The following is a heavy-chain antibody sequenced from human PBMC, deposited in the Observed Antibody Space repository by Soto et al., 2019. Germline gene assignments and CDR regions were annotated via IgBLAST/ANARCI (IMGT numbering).Heavy chain of an antibody. V-gene: IGHV1-69*13. Sequence: ASVKVSCKASGGTFSSYAISWVRQAPGQGLEWMGGIIPIFGTANYAQKFQGGVTITADESTSTAYMELSSLRSEDTAVYYCARELGYCTNGVCPNWGQGTLVTVSS. D-gene: IGHD2-8*01. CDR1: GGTFSSYA. CDR3: ARELGYCTNGVCPN. J-gene: IGHJ4*02. CDR2: IIPIFGTA.